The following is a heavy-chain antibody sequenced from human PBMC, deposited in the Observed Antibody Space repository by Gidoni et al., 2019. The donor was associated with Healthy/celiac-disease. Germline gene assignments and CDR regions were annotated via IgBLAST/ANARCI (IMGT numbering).Heavy chain of an antibody. V-gene: IGHV5-51*01. D-gene: IGHD2-2*01. Sequence: EVQLVQSGAEVKKPGESLNISCTGSGYSFTSYWIGWVRQMPGKGLAWMGIIHPGDSDTRYSPSFQGQVTISADKSISTAYLQWSSLKASDTAMYYCARLVGEGYCSSTSCYPGSLTNWFDPWGQGTLVTVSS. J-gene: IGHJ5*02. CDR2: IHPGDSDT. CDR3: ARLVGEGYCSSTSCYPGSLTNWFDP. CDR1: GYSFTSYW.